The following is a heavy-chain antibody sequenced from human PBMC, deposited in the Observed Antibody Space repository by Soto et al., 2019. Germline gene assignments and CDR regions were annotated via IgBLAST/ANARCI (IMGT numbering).Heavy chain of an antibody. CDR2: IYSGGST. Sequence: GGSLRLSSTASGLTVSSNHRSWVRQAPGEGLEWVSLIYSGGSTYYADSVKGRFTFSRDNSKNSLYLQMNSLRAEDTAVYYCARDPSVVVVAATPYYYYGMDVWGQGTTVTVSS. CDR3: ARDPSVVVVAATPYYYYGMDV. D-gene: IGHD2-15*01. CDR1: GLTVSSNH. V-gene: IGHV3-66*01. J-gene: IGHJ6*02.